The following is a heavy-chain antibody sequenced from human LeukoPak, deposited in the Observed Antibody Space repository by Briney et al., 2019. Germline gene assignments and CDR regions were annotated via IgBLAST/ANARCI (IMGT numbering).Heavy chain of an antibody. D-gene: IGHD5-24*01. V-gene: IGHV1-2*06. Sequence: ASVKVSCKASGYTFTGYYLHWVRQAPGQGLEWMGRINPNSGGTNYAQKFQGRVTMTRDTSISSAYMELSSLRSDDTAVYYCTRGSMATVNYFGYWGQGTLVTVSS. CDR1: GYTFTGYY. CDR3: TRGSMATVNYFGY. J-gene: IGHJ4*02. CDR2: INPNSGGT.